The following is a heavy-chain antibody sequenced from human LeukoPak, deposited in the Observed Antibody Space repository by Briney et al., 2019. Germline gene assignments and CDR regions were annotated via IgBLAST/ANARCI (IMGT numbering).Heavy chain of an antibody. J-gene: IGHJ5*02. CDR1: GGSISSYY. Sequence: PSETLSLTCTVSGGSISSYYWSWIRQPPGKGLEWIGYIYSSGSTNSNPSLKSRVTIPLDTSKNQFSLKLSSVTAADTAVYYCARVAYYDSSGLNWFDPWGQGTLVTVSS. V-gene: IGHV4-59*01. CDR2: IYSSGST. D-gene: IGHD3-22*01. CDR3: ARVAYYDSSGLNWFDP.